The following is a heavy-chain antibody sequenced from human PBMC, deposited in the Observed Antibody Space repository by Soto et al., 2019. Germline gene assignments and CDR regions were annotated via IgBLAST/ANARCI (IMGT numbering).Heavy chain of an antibody. D-gene: IGHD6-6*01. V-gene: IGHV5-10-1*01. CDR2: IDPSDSYT. CDR3: AGTYSSASEHLDSGSTANGMDV. J-gene: IGHJ6*02. CDR1: GYSFTTYW. Sequence: GESLKISCKGSGYSFTTYWLTWVRQMPGKGLEWMGRIDPSDSYTNYSPSYQGHVPISADKSISTPYLPWRSLKAADTAMYHCAGTYSSASEHLDSGSTANGMDVWGQGTTVTVSS.